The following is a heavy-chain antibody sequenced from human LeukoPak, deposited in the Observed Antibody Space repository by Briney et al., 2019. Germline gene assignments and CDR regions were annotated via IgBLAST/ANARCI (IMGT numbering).Heavy chain of an antibody. J-gene: IGHJ4*02. CDR2: INPNSGGT. D-gene: IGHD5-18*01. V-gene: IGHV1-2*02. CDR3: ARGHGYSYGYGVSVNY. Sequence: ASVKVSCKASGYTFTGYYMHWVRQAPGQGLEWMGWINPNSGGTNYAQKFQGRVTMTRDTSISTAYTELSRLRSDDTAVYYCARGHGYSYGYGVSVNYWGQGTLVTVSS. CDR1: GYTFTGYY.